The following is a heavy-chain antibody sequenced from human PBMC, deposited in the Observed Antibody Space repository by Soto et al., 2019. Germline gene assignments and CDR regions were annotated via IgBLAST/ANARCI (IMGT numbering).Heavy chain of an antibody. V-gene: IGHV4-31*11. J-gene: IGHJ4*02. CDR3: AREGSYHYFDF. CDR1: GASLSRGGYY. D-gene: IGHD1-26*01. CDR2: IYYSGST. Sequence: QVQLQESGPGLVKASQTLSLTCAVSGASLSRGGYYWSWIRQRPGKGPEWIGNIYYSGSTDYNPSLKSRVKISLDTSKNQLSLRLNSMTAADTAVYFCAREGSYHYFDFWGQGTLVT.